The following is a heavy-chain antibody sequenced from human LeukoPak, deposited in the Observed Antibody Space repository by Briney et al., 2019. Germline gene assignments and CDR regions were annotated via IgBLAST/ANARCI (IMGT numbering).Heavy chain of an antibody. Sequence: GGSLRLSCAASGFTFSSCSMNWVRQAPGKGLEWVSSISSSSSYIYYADSVKGRFTISRDNAKNSLYLQMNSLRTEDTAVYYCARVLTGTTTGFDYWGQGTLVTVSS. CDR3: ARVLTGTTTGFDY. J-gene: IGHJ4*02. CDR1: GFTFSSCS. V-gene: IGHV3-21*01. CDR2: ISSSSSYI. D-gene: IGHD1/OR15-1a*01.